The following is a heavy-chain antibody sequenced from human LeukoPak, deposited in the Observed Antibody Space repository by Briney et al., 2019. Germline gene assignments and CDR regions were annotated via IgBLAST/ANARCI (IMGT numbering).Heavy chain of an antibody. V-gene: IGHV3-33*01. Sequence: GGSLRLSCAASGFTFSSYGMHWVRQTPGKGLEWVAIISSDGSNKYYADSVKGRFTISRDNSKNTLYLQMNSLRAEDTAVYYCARGSGSFSGGFDYWGQGTLVT. CDR2: ISSDGSNK. J-gene: IGHJ4*02. D-gene: IGHD1-26*01. CDR3: ARGSGSFSGGFDY. CDR1: GFTFSSYG.